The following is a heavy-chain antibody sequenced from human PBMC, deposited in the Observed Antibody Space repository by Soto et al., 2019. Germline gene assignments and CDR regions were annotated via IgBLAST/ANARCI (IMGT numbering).Heavy chain of an antibody. CDR1: GGSISSYY. D-gene: IGHD3-16*01. CDR3: ARGGYWFDP. V-gene: IGHV4-59*01. J-gene: IGHJ5*02. Sequence: SETLSLTVTVSGGSISSYYWSWIRQPPGKGLEWIGYIYYSGSTNYNPSLKSRVTISVDTSKNQFSLKLSSVTAADTAVYYCARGGYWFDPWGQGTLVTVSS. CDR2: IYYSGST.